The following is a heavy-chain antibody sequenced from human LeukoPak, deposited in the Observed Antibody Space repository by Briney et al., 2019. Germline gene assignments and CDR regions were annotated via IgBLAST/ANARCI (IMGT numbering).Heavy chain of an antibody. V-gene: IGHV1-69*04. D-gene: IGHD1-26*01. CDR2: IIPILGIA. CDR3: ARGGLEYSGSYPDY. J-gene: IGHJ4*02. CDR1: GGTFSSYA. Sequence: GSSVKVSCKASGGTFSSYAISWVRQARGQGLEWMGRIIPILGIANYAQKFQGRVTITADKSTSTAYMELSSLRSEDTAVYYCARGGLEYSGSYPDYWGQGTLVTVSS.